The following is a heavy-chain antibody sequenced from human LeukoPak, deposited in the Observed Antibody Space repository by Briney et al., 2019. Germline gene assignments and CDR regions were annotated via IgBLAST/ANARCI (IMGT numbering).Heavy chain of an antibody. J-gene: IGHJ6*02. D-gene: IGHD4-17*01. Sequence: GGSLRLSCAASGFTFSSYAMHWVRQAPGKGLEWVAVISYDGSNKYYADSVKGRFTISRDNSKNTLYLQMNSLRAEDTAVYYCARSMYPNTMTTLHYYYGMDVWGQGTTVTVSS. CDR3: ARSMYPNTMTTLHYYYGMDV. CDR1: GFTFSSYA. V-gene: IGHV3-30-3*01. CDR2: ISYDGSNK.